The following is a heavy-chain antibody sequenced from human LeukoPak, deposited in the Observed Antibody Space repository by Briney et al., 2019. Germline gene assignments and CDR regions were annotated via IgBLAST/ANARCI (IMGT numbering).Heavy chain of an antibody. CDR3: ARVQGYCSGGSCYGNDY. V-gene: IGHV4-34*01. CDR2: INHSGST. CDR1: GGSFSGYY. J-gene: IGHJ4*02. D-gene: IGHD2-15*01. Sequence: PSETLSLTCAVYGGSFSGYYWSWTRQPPGKGLEWMGEINHSGSTNYNPSLKSRVTISVDTSKNQFSLKLSSVTAADTAVYYCARVQGYCSGGSCYGNDYWGQGTLVTVSS.